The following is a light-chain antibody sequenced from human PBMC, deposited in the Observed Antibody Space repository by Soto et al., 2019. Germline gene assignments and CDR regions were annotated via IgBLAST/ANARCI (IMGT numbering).Light chain of an antibody. CDR2: EVS. J-gene: IGLJ1*01. CDR1: SSDVGGYNY. V-gene: IGLV2-11*01. CDR3: CSHAGSYTYV. Sequence: QSALTQPRSVSGSPGQSVTISCTGTSSDVGGYNYVSWYQQHPGKAPKVIMYEVSKRPSRVSDRFSASKSGNTASLTISGLQAEDEADYYCCSHAGSYTYVFGTGTKLTVL.